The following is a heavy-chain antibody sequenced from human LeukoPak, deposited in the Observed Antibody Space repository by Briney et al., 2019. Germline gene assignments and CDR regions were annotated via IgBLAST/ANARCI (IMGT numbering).Heavy chain of an antibody. Sequence: SQTLSLTCTVSGGSISSGSYYWSWIRQPAGKGLEWIGRIYTSGSTNYNPSLKSRVTISVDTSKNQFSLKLSSVTAADAAVYYCARERLVVVPAANRWFDPWGQGTLVTVSS. J-gene: IGHJ5*02. D-gene: IGHD2-2*01. CDR3: ARERLVVVPAANRWFDP. V-gene: IGHV4-61*02. CDR1: GGSISSGSYY. CDR2: IYTSGST.